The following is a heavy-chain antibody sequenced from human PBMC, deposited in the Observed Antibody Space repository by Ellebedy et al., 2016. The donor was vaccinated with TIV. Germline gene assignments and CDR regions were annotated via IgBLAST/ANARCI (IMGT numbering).Heavy chain of an antibody. CDR3: AVYCSGGSCYPVGGMDV. J-gene: IGHJ6*02. Sequence: AASVKVSCKASGYTFTSYGISWVRQAPGQGLEWMGWISAYNGNTNYAQKLQGRVTMTTDTSTSTAYMELRSLRSDDTAVYYCAVYCSGGSCYPVGGMDVWGQGTTVTVSS. V-gene: IGHV1-18*01. CDR2: ISAYNGNT. D-gene: IGHD2-15*01. CDR1: GYTFTSYG.